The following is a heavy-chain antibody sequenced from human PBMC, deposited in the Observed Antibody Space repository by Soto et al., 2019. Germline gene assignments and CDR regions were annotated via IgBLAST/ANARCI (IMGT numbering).Heavy chain of an antibody. Sequence: GASVKVSCKASGGTFSSYAISWVRQAPGQGLEWMGGIIPIFGTANYAQKFQGRVTITADESTSTAYMELSSLRSEDTAVYYCARVPSSEYSSSWSDHYYYGMDVWGQGTTVTVSS. CDR1: GGTFSSYA. CDR3: ARVPSSEYSSSWSDHYYYGMDV. CDR2: IIPIFGTA. J-gene: IGHJ6*02. V-gene: IGHV1-69*13. D-gene: IGHD6-13*01.